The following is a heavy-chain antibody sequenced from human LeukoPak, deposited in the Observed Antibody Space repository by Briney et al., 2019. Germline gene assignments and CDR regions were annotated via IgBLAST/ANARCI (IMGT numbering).Heavy chain of an antibody. CDR2: IYYSGST. J-gene: IGHJ4*02. CDR3: ARDKEYSSSSDFDY. CDR1: GGSISSGDYY. V-gene: IGHV4-30-4*08. Sequence: SQTLSLTCTVSGGSISSGDYYWSWIRQPPGKGLEWIGYIYYSGSTYYNPSLKSRVTISVDTSKNQFSLKLSSVTAADTAVYYCARDKEYSSSSDFDYWGQGTLVTVSS. D-gene: IGHD6-6*01.